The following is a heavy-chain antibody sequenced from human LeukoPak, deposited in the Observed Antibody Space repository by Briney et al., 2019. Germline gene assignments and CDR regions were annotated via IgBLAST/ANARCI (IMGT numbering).Heavy chain of an antibody. Sequence: PGGSLRLSCAASGFTFNRHGMHWVRQAPGKGLEWVVFIRYDGYSKYYADSVQGRFTISRDSSKNSLSLQMNSLRPDDTAVYYCARDGPTTKFDYWGQGTLVTVSS. CDR1: GFTFNRHG. CDR2: IRYDGYSK. D-gene: IGHD1-1*01. V-gene: IGHV3-30*02. J-gene: IGHJ4*02. CDR3: ARDGPTTKFDY.